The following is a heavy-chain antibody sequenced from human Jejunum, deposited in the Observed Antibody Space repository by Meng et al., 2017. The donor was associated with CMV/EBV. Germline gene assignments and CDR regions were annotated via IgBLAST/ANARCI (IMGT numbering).Heavy chain of an antibody. CDR2: IRGSTDST. CDR1: FACGGYA. Sequence: FACGGYAMTWVRQPPGKGPGWVSTIRGSTDSTFYADSVKGRFTISRDNSKNMLFLQMNNLRVEDTALYYCTKKAQYGDYTQWFDPWGQGTLVTVSS. V-gene: IGHV3-23*01. D-gene: IGHD4-17*01. CDR3: TKKAQYGDYTQWFDP. J-gene: IGHJ5*02.